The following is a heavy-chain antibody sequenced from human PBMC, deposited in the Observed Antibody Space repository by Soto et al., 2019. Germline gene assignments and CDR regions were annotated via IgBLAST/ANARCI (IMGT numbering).Heavy chain of an antibody. D-gene: IGHD2-15*01. J-gene: IGHJ3*01. CDR3: ARGPGYCSGGSRSDPDFVA. CDR2: INAGNGNT. CDR1: GYTFTSHS. V-gene: IGHV1-3*01. Sequence: ASMMVSCKAFGYTFTSHSMHWVRQAPGQRLEWMGWINAGNGNTKYSQKFQGRVTITRDPSASTAYMELSSLRSEDTAVYYCARGPGYCSGGSRSDPDFVAWGQGIMVTVS.